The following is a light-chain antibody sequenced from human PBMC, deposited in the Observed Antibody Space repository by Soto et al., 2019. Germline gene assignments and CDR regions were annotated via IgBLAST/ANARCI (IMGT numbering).Light chain of an antibody. Sequence: DLQLTQSPSFLSASVGDRVTITCRASQGISSYLAWYQQKPGEAPNLLIYAASTLQSGVPSRFSGSGSGTEFTLTIISLQPEDFATYYCQQLNPYPLTFGGGTKVEIK. J-gene: IGKJ4*01. V-gene: IGKV1-9*01. CDR2: AAS. CDR1: QGISSY. CDR3: QQLNPYPLT.